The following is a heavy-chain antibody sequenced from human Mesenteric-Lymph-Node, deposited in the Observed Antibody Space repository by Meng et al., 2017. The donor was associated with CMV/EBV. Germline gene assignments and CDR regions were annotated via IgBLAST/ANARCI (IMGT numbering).Heavy chain of an antibody. J-gene: IGHJ4*02. Sequence: GSLRLSCAVYGESFSGYYWTWVRQPPGKGLEWIGEINHSESAVYNPSLKSRVTISVDTSKNQFALNLRSVTAADTAVYYCARGDQGYQLLLYHWGQGTPVTVSS. CDR3: ARGDQGYQLLLYH. V-gene: IGHV4-34*01. D-gene: IGHD2-2*01. CDR1: GESFSGYY. CDR2: INHSESA.